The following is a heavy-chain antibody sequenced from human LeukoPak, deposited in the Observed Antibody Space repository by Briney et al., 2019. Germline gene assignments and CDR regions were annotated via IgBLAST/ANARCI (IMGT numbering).Heavy chain of an antibody. CDR3: AARPLMPPRFDY. V-gene: IGHV3-7*03. CDR1: GFTFSSYW. D-gene: IGHD2-2*01. Sequence: GGSLRLSCAASGFTFSSYWMSWVRQAPGKGLEWVANIKQDGSEKYYVDSVKGRFTISRDNSKNTLYLQMNSLRVEDTAVYYCAARPLMPPRFDYWGQGTLVTVSS. J-gene: IGHJ4*02. CDR2: IKQDGSEK.